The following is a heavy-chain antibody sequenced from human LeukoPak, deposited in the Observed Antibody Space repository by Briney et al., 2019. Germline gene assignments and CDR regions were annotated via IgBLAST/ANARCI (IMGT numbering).Heavy chain of an antibody. Sequence: SETLSLTCAVYGGSFSGYYWSWIRQPPGKGLEWIREINHSGSTNYNPSLKSRVTISVDTSKNQFSLKLSSVTAADTAVYYCARGPGGSSSYWGQGTLVTVSS. V-gene: IGHV4-34*01. J-gene: IGHJ4*02. D-gene: IGHD6-6*01. CDR2: INHSGST. CDR3: ARGPGGSSSY. CDR1: GGSFSGYY.